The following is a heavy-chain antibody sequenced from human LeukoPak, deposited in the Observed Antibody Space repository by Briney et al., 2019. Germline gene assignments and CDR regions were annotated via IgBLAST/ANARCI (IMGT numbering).Heavy chain of an antibody. Sequence: PSETLSLTCTVSGASISDYYWSWIRQHPGKGLEWIGYISYSGSTYYNPSLKSRLTISLDTSKNQFSLRLSSVNAADAAVYFCAVGPHHYFDSWGQGTLVTVSS. V-gene: IGHV4-59*06. CDR3: AVGPHHYFDS. CDR1: GASISDYY. CDR2: ISYSGST. J-gene: IGHJ4*02.